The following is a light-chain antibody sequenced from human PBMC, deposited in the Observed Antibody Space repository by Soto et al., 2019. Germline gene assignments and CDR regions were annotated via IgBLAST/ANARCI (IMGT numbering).Light chain of an antibody. Sequence: QSALTQAASVSGSPGQSITISCTGTSSDVGGYDYVSWYQHHPGKAPKLMIYEVSNRPSGVSNRFSGSKSGNTASLTISGLQAEDEADYYCSSYTSSNTLGVFGGGTKLTVL. V-gene: IGLV2-14*01. CDR2: EVS. CDR1: SSDVGGYDY. J-gene: IGLJ3*02. CDR3: SSYTSSNTLGV.